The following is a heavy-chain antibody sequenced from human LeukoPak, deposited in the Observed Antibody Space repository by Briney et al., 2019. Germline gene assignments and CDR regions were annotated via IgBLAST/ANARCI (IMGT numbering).Heavy chain of an antibody. Sequence: GGSLRLSCAASGFTVSSNYMSWVRQAPGKGLEWVSVIYSGGSTYYADSVKGLFTISRDNSKNTLYLQMNSLRAEDTAVYYCAKDSIFGVVMTTFDYWGQGTLVTVSS. CDR2: IYSGGST. CDR1: GFTVSSNY. J-gene: IGHJ4*02. D-gene: IGHD3-3*02. V-gene: IGHV3-53*01. CDR3: AKDSIFGVVMTTFDY.